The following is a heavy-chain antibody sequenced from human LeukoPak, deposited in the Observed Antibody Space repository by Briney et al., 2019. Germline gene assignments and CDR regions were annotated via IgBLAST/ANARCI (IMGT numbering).Heavy chain of an antibody. D-gene: IGHD5-18*01. CDR2: IYSGGSI. Sequence: GGSLRLSCAVSGFTVSSNYMTWVRKAPGKGREWVSVIYSGGSIYYADSVKGRFTISRDISKNTVDLQLNSLRAEDTAVYYCASGKETSMAQGYWGQGTLVTVSS. CDR3: ASGKETSMAQGY. J-gene: IGHJ4*02. CDR1: GFTVSSNY. V-gene: IGHV3-53*01.